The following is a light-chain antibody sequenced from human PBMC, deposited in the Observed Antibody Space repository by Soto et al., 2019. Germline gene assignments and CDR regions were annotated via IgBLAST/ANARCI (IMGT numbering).Light chain of an antibody. CDR3: QQYNNYWT. CDR2: KAS. Sequence: DIQMTQSPSTLAASLGDRVTIICRASQSISSWFAWYQQKPGKAPKLLIYKASSLESGVPSRFSGSGSGTEFTLTINSLHPDDSATYYCQQYNNYWTFGQGTKVDIK. CDR1: QSISSW. J-gene: IGKJ1*01. V-gene: IGKV1-5*03.